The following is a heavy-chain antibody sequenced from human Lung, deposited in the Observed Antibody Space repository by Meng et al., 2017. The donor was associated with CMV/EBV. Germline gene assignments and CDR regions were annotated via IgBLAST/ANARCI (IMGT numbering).Heavy chain of an antibody. CDR3: ATSPDGPAEFDY. Sequence: SETLSLXCGAYGGSFSGHYRSWIRQSPGKGLEWIGEIYHTGVTNYHPSLKSRVTISLDTSKMQFSLKLTSVTAADTAVYYCATSPDGPAEFDYWGQGVLVTVSS. D-gene: IGHD2-2*01. CDR2: IYHTGVT. J-gene: IGHJ4*02. V-gene: IGHV4-34*01. CDR1: GGSFSGHY.